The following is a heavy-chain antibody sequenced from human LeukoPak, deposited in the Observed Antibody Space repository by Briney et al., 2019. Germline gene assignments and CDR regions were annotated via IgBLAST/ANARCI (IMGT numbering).Heavy chain of an antibody. CDR3: AKDWPRYCSGGSCSGY. D-gene: IGHD2-15*01. V-gene: IGHV3-23*01. CDR1: GFTFSIYA. J-gene: IGHJ4*02. Sequence: GGSLRLSCAASGFTFSIYAMSGVRQARGRGREGVSAMSGSGGSTYYADSVKVRFTISRDNSKNTLYLQMNSLRAEDTDVYYCAKDWPRYCSGGSCSGYWGQGTLVTVSS. CDR2: MSGSGGST.